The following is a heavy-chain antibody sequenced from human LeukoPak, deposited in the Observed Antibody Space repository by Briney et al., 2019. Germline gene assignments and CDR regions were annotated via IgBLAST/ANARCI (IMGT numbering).Heavy chain of an antibody. Sequence: SETLSLTCAVSGGSISSSNWWSWVRQPPGKGLEWIGEIYHSGSTNYNPSLKSRVTISVDKSKNQFSLKLSSVTAADTAVYYCARTYYYDSSGYYSPPAYFDYWGQGTLVTVSS. CDR2: IYHSGST. V-gene: IGHV4-4*02. CDR3: ARTYYYDSSGYYSPPAYFDY. J-gene: IGHJ4*02. D-gene: IGHD3-22*01. CDR1: GGSISSSNW.